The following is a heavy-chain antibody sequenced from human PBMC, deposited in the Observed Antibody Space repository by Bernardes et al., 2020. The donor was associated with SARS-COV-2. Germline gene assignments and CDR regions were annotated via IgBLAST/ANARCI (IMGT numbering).Heavy chain of an antibody. J-gene: IGHJ6*02. D-gene: IGHD3-3*01. Sequence: GGSLRLSCAASGFTFSSYGMHWVRQAPGKGLEWVAVIWYDGSNKYYADPVKGRFTISRDNSTNTLYLQMNSRRAEDTAVYYCARDPRYYDFWSGYYLKGSGTWVVDYYYYGMDVWGQGTTVTVSS. CDR2: IWYDGSNK. CDR1: GFTFSSYG. CDR3: ARDPRYYDFWSGYYLKGSGTWVVDYYYYGMDV. V-gene: IGHV3-33*01.